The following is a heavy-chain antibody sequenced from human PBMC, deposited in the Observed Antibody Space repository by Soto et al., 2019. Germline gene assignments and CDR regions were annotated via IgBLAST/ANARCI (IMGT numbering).Heavy chain of an antibody. CDR2: IYTSGST. V-gene: IGHV4-4*07. Sequence: LSLTCTVSGGSISSYYWSWIRQPAGKGLEWIGRIYTSGSTNYNPSLKSRVTMSLDTSKNQFSLKLTSVTAADTALYYCARGNCSSPNCYSFSGYYGMDVWGQGTTVTVSS. CDR3: ARGNCSSPNCYSFSGYYGMDV. D-gene: IGHD2-2*01. CDR1: GGSISSYY. J-gene: IGHJ6*02.